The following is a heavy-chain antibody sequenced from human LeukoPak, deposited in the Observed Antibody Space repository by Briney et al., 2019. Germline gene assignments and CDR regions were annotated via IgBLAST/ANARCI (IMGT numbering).Heavy chain of an antibody. V-gene: IGHV4-34*01. CDR3: ARDFSSSSTVYYYYYMDV. D-gene: IGHD6-6*01. CDR2: ISYSGTT. J-gene: IGHJ6*03. Sequence: IPSETLSLTCAVYGGSFSGYYWSWIRQPPGKGLEWIGTISYSGTTYYSPSLKSRVTISLDTSKNQFSLKLSSVTAADTAIYYCARDFSSSSTVYYYYYMDVWGKGTTVTVSS. CDR1: GGSFSGYY.